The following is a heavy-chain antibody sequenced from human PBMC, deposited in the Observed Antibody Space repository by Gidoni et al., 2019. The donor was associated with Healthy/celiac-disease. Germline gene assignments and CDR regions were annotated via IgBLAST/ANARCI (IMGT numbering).Heavy chain of an antibody. CDR1: GFTFSLYG. D-gene: IGHD6-19*01. CDR2: IWYDGSNK. V-gene: IGHV3-33*01. Sequence: QVQLVESGGGVVQPGRSLRLSCAASGFTFSLYGMHWVRQAPGKGLEWVAVIWYDGSNKYYADSVKGRFTISRDNSKNTLYLQMNSLRAEDTAVYYCARDFIAVAGTGLLFDYWGQGTLVTVSS. CDR3: ARDFIAVAGTGLLFDY. J-gene: IGHJ4*02.